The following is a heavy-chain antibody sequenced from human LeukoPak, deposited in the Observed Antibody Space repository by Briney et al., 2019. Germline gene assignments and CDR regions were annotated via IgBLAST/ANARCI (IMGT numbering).Heavy chain of an antibody. CDR3: AKDRRSSWTGGYFDY. CDR1: GFTFDNYA. Sequence: PGRTLRLSCAASGFTFDNYAMHWVRQAPGKGLEWVSGISGKRGKKDYGDLGKGGFSTSRDNAKNSLYLQMNSLRAEDTALYYCAKDRRSSWTGGYFDYWGQGTLATVSS. CDR2: ISGKRGKK. V-gene: IGHV3-9*01. D-gene: IGHD6-13*01. J-gene: IGHJ4*02.